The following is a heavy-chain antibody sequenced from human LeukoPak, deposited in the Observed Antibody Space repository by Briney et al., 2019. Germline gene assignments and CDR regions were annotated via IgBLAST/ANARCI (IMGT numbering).Heavy chain of an antibody. J-gene: IGHJ4*02. V-gene: IGHV3-53*01. CDR1: GFTVSSNH. CDR2: IYSGGST. Sequence: GGSLRLSCAASGFTVSSNHMNWVRQAPGKGLEWVSVIYSGGSTYYADSVKDRFTISRDNSKNTLYLQMNSLRAEDTALYYCARSRDDGSGSCYRDFDFWGQGTLVTVSS. CDR3: ARSRDDGSGSCYRDFDF. D-gene: IGHD3-10*01.